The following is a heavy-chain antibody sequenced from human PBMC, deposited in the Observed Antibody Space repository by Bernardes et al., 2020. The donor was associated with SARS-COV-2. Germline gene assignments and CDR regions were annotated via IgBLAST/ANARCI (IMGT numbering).Heavy chain of an antibody. CDR1: GYTLTELS. Sequence: ASVKVSCKVSGYTLTELSMHWVRQAPGKGLEWMGGFDPEDGETIYAQKFQGRVTMTEDTSTDTAYMELRSLRSDDTAVYYCARGYSGYDVADYWGQGTLVTVSS. CDR2: FDPEDGET. CDR3: ARGYSGYDVADY. D-gene: IGHD5-12*01. J-gene: IGHJ4*02. V-gene: IGHV1-24*01.